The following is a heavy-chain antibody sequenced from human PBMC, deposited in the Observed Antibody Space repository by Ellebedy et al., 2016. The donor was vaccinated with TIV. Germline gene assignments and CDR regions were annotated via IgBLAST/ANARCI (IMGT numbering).Heavy chain of an antibody. CDR2: IYYSGSP. V-gene: IGHV4-59*12. CDR3: ARVAHIGGYLRDFDY. J-gene: IGHJ4*02. Sequence: MPGGSLRLSCTVSGGSMAGYYWSWIRQSPERGLEWIGYIYYSGSPAYNASLRSRVTITIEMSKQQFSLNLGSVTASDTAVYYCARVAHIGGYLRDFDYWGQGVLVTVSS. D-gene: IGHD2-15*01. CDR1: GGSMAGYY.